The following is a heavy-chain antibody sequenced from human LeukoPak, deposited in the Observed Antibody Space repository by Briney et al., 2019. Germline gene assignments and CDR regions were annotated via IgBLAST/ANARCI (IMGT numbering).Heavy chain of an antibody. Sequence: SETLSLTCAVYGGSFSGYYWSWIRQPPGKGLEWIGEINHSGSTNYNPSLKSRATISVDTSKNQFSLKLSSVTAADTAVYYCARGKATTNAFDIWGQGTMVTVSS. J-gene: IGHJ3*02. CDR3: ARGKATTNAFDI. D-gene: IGHD5-12*01. CDR1: GGSFSGYY. CDR2: INHSGST. V-gene: IGHV4-34*01.